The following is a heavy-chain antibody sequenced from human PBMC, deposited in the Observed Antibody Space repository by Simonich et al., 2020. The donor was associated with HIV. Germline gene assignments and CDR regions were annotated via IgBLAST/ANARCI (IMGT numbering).Heavy chain of an antibody. V-gene: IGHV4-39*01. J-gene: IGHJ1*01. Sequence: QLQLQESGPGLVKPSETLSLTCTVSGASISSSGYYWGWIRQPPGKGLEWIGSIYYSGSTYYNPSLKSRVTISVDTSKNQFSLKLSSVTAADTAVYYCARGYYYDSSGYYQPAEYFQHWGQGTLVTVSS. CDR3: ARGYYYDSSGYYQPAEYFQH. D-gene: IGHD3-22*01. CDR2: IYYSGST. CDR1: GASISSSGYY.